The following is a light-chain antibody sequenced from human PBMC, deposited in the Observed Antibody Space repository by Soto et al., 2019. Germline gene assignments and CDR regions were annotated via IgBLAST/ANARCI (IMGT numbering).Light chain of an antibody. CDR3: QQDNSFPPT. J-gene: IGKJ1*01. CDR1: QGISSW. Sequence: DIQMTQSPSSVSASVGDRVTITCRASQGISSWLAWYQQKPGKAPKLLIYAASSLQSGVPSRFSGSGSGTESTATISTQQPEDVATYYCQQDNSFPPTFGQGTKVEIK. CDR2: AAS. V-gene: IGKV1-12*01.